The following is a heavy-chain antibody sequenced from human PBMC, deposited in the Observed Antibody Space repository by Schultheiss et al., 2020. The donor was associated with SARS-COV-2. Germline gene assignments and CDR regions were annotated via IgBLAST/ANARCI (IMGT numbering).Heavy chain of an antibody. Sequence: ASVKVSCKASGFTFTSSAMQWVRQARGQRLEWMGWINPNSGGTNYAQKFQGRVTMTRDTSISTAYMELSRLRSDDTAVYYCARDHQRPNYYYDSSGYHGGDYWGQGTLVTVSS. CDR2: INPNSGGT. CDR3: ARDHQRPNYYYDSSGYHGGDY. J-gene: IGHJ4*02. V-gene: IGHV1-2*02. D-gene: IGHD3-22*01. CDR1: GFTFTSSA.